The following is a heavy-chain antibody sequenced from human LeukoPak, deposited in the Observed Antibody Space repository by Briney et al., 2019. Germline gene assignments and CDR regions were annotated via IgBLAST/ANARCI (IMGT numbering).Heavy chain of an antibody. CDR1: GFTFSYYT. CDR2: INSIGSYM. Sequence: GGSLRLSCAASGFTFSYYTTNWVRQAPGKGLEWVSSINSIGSYMYYADSVKGRFTISRDNAKDSLYLQMSSLRAEDTAVYYCARDDVAWNDVHWFDPWGQGTLVTVSS. D-gene: IGHD1-1*01. CDR3: ARDDVAWNDVHWFDP. J-gene: IGHJ5*02. V-gene: IGHV3-21*01.